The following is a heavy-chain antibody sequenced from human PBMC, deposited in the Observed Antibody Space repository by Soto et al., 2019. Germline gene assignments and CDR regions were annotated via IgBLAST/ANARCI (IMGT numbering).Heavy chain of an antibody. V-gene: IGHV3-23*01. CDR2: ISGNGDTT. J-gene: IGHJ1*01. CDR1: GLTFSSSA. CDR3: AKIRGYDLGSTTFQH. D-gene: IGHD5-12*01. Sequence: GGSLRLSCAASGLTFSSSAMSWVRQAPGKGLDWVSAISGNGDTTYYADSVKGRFTISRDISKNTLYLQMNSLRAEDTAVYYCAKIRGYDLGSTTFQHWGQGTLVTVYS.